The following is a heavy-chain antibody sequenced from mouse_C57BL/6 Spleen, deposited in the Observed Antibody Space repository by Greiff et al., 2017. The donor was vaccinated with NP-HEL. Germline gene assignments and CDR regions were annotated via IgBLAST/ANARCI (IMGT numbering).Heavy chain of an antibody. D-gene: IGHD2-3*01. J-gene: IGHJ3*01. CDR3: ARSRWIPSMMVTTWFAY. CDR2: IDPSDSYT. V-gene: IGHV1-69*01. Sequence: QVQLQQPGAELVMPGASVKLSCKASGYTFTSYWMHWVKQRPGQGLEWIGEIDPSDSYTNYNQKFKGKSTLTVDKSSSTAYMQLSSLTSEDSAVYYCARSRWIPSMMVTTWFAYWGQGTLVTVSA. CDR1: GYTFTSYW.